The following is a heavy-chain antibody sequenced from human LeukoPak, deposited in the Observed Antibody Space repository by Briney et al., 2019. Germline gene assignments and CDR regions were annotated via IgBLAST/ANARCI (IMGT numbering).Heavy chain of an antibody. V-gene: IGHV3-23*01. CDR3: AKGLNIRYCSGGSCYSLGLDY. J-gene: IGHJ4*02. CDR1: GFTFSSYA. D-gene: IGHD2-15*01. Sequence: GGSLRLSCAASGFTFSSYAMSWVRQAPGKGLEWVSAISGSGGSTYYADSVKGRFTISRDNSKNTLYLQMNSLRAEDTAVYYCAKGLNIRYCSGGSCYSLGLDYWGQGTLVTVSS. CDR2: ISGSGGST.